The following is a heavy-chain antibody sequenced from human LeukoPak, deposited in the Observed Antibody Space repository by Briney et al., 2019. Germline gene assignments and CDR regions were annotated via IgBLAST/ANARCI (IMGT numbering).Heavy chain of an antibody. Sequence: LSLTCAVSGGSISSDYYYWSWVRQAPGKGLEWVSAISGSGGSTYYADSVKGRFTISRDNSKNTLYLQMNSLRAEDTAVYYCAKDQGMITFGGVIVIWGQGTLVTVSS. CDR1: GGSISSDYYY. CDR2: ISGSGGST. J-gene: IGHJ4*02. V-gene: IGHV3-23*01. D-gene: IGHD3-16*02. CDR3: AKDQGMITFGGVIVI.